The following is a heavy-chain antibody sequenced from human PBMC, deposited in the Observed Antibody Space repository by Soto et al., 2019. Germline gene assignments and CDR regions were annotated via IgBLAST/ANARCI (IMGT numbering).Heavy chain of an antibody. D-gene: IGHD6-6*01. CDR1: GGSISSYY. J-gene: IGHJ3*02. CDR3: ARLRPVGFEYSSSADAFDI. CDR2: IYYSGST. Sequence: SETLSLTCTVSGGSISSYYWSWIRQPPGKGLEWIGYIYYSGSTIYNPSLKSRVTISVDTSKNQFSLKLSSVTAADTAVYYCARLRPVGFEYSSSADAFDIWGQGTMVTVSS. V-gene: IGHV4-59*08.